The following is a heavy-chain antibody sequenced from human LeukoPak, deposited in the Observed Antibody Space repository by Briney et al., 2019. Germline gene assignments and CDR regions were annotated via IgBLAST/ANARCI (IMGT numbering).Heavy chain of an antibody. CDR1: GGTFSSYA. CDR3: ARTFLFHYYDSSGPGDY. J-gene: IGHJ4*02. Sequence: VASVKVSCKASGGTFSSYAISWVRQAPGQGPEWMGRIIPILGIANYAQKFQGRVTITADKSTSTAYMELSSLRSEDTAVYYCARTFLFHYYDSSGPGDYWGQGTLVTVSS. D-gene: IGHD3-22*01. V-gene: IGHV1-69*04. CDR2: IIPILGIA.